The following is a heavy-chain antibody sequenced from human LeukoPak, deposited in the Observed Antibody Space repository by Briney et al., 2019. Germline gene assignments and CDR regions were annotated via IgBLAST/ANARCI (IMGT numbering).Heavy chain of an antibody. CDR3: ARGIRGGSGSYYYFDY. D-gene: IGHD3-10*01. J-gene: IGHJ4*02. V-gene: IGHV1-8*01. Sequence: ASVKVSCKASGYTFTSYDINWVRQATGQGLERMGWMNPNSGNTGYAQKFQGRVTMTRNTSISTAYMELSSLRSEDTAVYYCARGIRGGSGSYYYFDYWGQGTLVTVSS. CDR2: MNPNSGNT. CDR1: GYTFTSYD.